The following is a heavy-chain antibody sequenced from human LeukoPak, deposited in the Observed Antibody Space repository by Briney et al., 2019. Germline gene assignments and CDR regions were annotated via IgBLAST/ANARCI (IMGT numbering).Heavy chain of an antibody. V-gene: IGHV3-13*01. CDR2: IGTAGDT. CDR3: ARDRGGYFDL. Sequence: GGSLRLSCAASGFTFSSYDMHWVRQATGNGLEWVSAIGTAGDTYYPGSVRGRFTISRENAKNSLYLQMNSLRAGDTAVYYCARDRGGYFDLWGRGTLVTVSS. J-gene: IGHJ2*01. CDR1: GFTFSSYD.